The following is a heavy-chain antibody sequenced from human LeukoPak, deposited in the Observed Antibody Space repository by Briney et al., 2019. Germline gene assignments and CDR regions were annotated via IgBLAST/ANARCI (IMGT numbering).Heavy chain of an antibody. D-gene: IGHD5-12*01. CDR3: ARDHSGYDLGGYYYYGMDV. CDR1: GYTFTGYY. V-gene: IGHV1-2*02. Sequence: GASVTVSCKASGYTFTGYYMHWVRQAPGQGLEGMGWINPNSGGTNYAQKFQGRVTMTRDTSISTAYMELSRLRSDDTAVYYCARDHSGYDLGGYYYYGMDVWGQGTTVTVSS. CDR2: INPNSGGT. J-gene: IGHJ6*02.